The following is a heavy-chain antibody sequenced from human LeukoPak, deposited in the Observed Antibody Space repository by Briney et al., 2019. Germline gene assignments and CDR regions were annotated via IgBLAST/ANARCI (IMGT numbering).Heavy chain of an antibody. CDR1: GGSMNSYY. D-gene: IGHD3-9*01. Sequence: KPSETLSLTCSVSGGSMNSYYWSWIRQSPRKGLEWIGYIYYSGSTNYNPSLKSRVTISVDTSKNQFSLKLSSVTAADTAVYYCARHVWLQPFDYWGQGTLVTVSS. V-gene: IGHV4-59*08. J-gene: IGHJ4*02. CDR3: ARHVWLQPFDY. CDR2: IYYSGST.